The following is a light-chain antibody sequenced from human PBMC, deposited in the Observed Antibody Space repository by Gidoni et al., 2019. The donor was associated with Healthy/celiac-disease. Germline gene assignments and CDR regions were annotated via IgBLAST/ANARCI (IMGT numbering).Light chain of an antibody. Sequence: EIVLTQSPATLSLSPGERATLSCRASQSVSSYLAWYQQKPGQAPRLLIYDASNRATGIPARFSVSGSGTDFTLTLSSLEPEDFAVYYCQQRRNWPTFGPGTKVDIK. V-gene: IGKV3-11*01. CDR3: QQRRNWPT. CDR2: DAS. CDR1: QSVSSY. J-gene: IGKJ3*01.